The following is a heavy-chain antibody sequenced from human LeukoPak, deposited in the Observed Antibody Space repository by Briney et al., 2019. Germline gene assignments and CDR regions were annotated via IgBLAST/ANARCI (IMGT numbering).Heavy chain of an antibody. Sequence: SSETLSLTCTVSGGSVINYYWSWIRQAPVKELEWIGYIYYTGTTNYNPSLKSRVTMSIDRSNHEFSLKVRSVTAADTAVYYCARGGGWFDPWGQGTLVSVSS. V-gene: IGHV4-59*02. J-gene: IGHJ5*02. CDR1: GGSVINYY. CDR3: ARGGGWFDP. D-gene: IGHD3-10*01. CDR2: IYYTGTT.